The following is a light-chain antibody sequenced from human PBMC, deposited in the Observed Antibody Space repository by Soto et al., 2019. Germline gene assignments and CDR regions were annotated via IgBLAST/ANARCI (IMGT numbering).Light chain of an antibody. CDR2: GTS. J-gene: IGKJ5*01. Sequence: EIVMTQSPVTLSVSPGESATLSCRASQSVIGDLAWYQQRPGQAPRLLIYGTSTRATGIPARFSGSGSGTDFTLTISGLQSEDFATYYCQQSDTYPLTFGQGTRLDIK. V-gene: IGKV3-15*01. CDR3: QQSDTYPLT. CDR1: QSVIGD.